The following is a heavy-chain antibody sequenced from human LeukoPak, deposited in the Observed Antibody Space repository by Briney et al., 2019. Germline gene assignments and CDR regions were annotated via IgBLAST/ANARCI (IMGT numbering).Heavy chain of an antibody. D-gene: IGHD6-6*01. CDR2: IYYSGST. Sequence: SETLSLTCTVSGGSISSYYWSWIRQPPGKGLEWIGSIYYSGSTYYNPSLKSRVTISVDTSKNQFSLKLSSVTAADTAVYYCARDIAARPGGLDYWGQGTLVTVSS. J-gene: IGHJ4*02. CDR3: ARDIAARPGGLDY. V-gene: IGHV4-59*12. CDR1: GGSISSYY.